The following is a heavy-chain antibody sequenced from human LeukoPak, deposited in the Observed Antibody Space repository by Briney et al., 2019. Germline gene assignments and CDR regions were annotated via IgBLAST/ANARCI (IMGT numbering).Heavy chain of an antibody. J-gene: IGHJ4*02. V-gene: IGHV3-21*01. CDR3: ARDPVYYYDSSGTFFDY. CDR2: ISSSSDI. D-gene: IGHD3-22*01. Sequence: GGSLRLSCAASGFTFSSYNMNWVRQAPGKGLEWVSFISSSSDIYYADSVKGRFTTSRDKAKNSLYLQMNSLRAEDTAVYYCARDPVYYYDSSGTFFDYWGQGTLVTVSS. CDR1: GFTFSSYN.